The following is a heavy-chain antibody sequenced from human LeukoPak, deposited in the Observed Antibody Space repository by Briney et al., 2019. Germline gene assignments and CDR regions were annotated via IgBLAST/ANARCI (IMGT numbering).Heavy chain of an antibody. V-gene: IGHV3-15*01. J-gene: IGHJ4*02. CDR1: GFTFSNAW. Sequence: GGSLGLSCAASGFTFSNAWMSWVRQAPGKGLEWVGRIKSKTDGGTTDYAAPVKGRFTISRDDSKNTLYLQMNSLKTEDTAVYYCTTQYYGSGSYYRGYFDYWGQGTLVTVSS. D-gene: IGHD3-10*01. CDR3: TTQYYGSGSYYRGYFDY. CDR2: IKSKTDGGTT.